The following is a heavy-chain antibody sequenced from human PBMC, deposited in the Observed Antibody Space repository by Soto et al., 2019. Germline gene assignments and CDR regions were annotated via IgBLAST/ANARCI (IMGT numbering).Heavy chain of an antibody. Sequence: QVQLQESGPGLVKPSQTLSLTCTVSGGSISSGDYYWRWIRQPPGKGLVWLGYIYYRGITYYNPSLKSRVTISVDTSKNQFSLKLSSVTAADTAVYYCARDVVTLISHDWYFDLWGRGTLVTVSS. J-gene: IGHJ2*01. CDR3: ARDVVTLISHDWYFDL. D-gene: IGHD2-21*02. CDR1: GGSISSGDYY. CDR2: IYYRGIT. V-gene: IGHV4-30-4*01.